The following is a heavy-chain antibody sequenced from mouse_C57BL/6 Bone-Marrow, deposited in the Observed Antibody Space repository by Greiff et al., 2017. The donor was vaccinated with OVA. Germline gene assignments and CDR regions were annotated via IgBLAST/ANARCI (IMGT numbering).Heavy chain of an antibody. CDR2: ISSGSSTI. J-gene: IGHJ4*01. CDR3: AEGYDAMDY. Sequence: EVKVEESGGGLVKPGGSLKLSCAASGFTFSDYGMHWVRQAPEKGLEWVAYISSGSSTIYYADTVKGRFTISRDNAKNTLFLQMTSLRSEDTAMYYCAEGYDAMDYWGQGTSVTVSS. V-gene: IGHV5-17*01. CDR1: GFTFSDYG.